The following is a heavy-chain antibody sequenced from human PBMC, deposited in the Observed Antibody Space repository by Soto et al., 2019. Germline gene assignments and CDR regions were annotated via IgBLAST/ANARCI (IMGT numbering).Heavy chain of an antibody. Sequence: QVQLVQSGAEVKKPGSSVKVSCKASGGTFSSYTISWVRQAPGQGLEWMGRIIPILGIANYAQKFQGRVTITADKPTSTAYMELSSLRSEDTAVYYCARDFGRYSSSSWPWFDPWGQGTLVTVSS. CDR1: GGTFSSYT. J-gene: IGHJ5*02. V-gene: IGHV1-69*08. CDR2: IIPILGIA. D-gene: IGHD6-6*01. CDR3: ARDFGRYSSSSWPWFDP.